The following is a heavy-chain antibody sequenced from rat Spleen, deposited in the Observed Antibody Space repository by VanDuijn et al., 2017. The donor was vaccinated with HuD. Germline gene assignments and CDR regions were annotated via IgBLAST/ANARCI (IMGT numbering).Heavy chain of an antibody. D-gene: IGHD1-11*01. CDR3: ASRKANWFPY. Sequence: EVQLVESGGGLVQPGRSMKLSCAASGFTFSNYYMAWVRQAPTKGLEWVASISTGGGNTYYPDSVKGRFTISRDNAKSSLYLQMDSLRSEDTATYYCASRKANWFPYWGQGTLVTVSS. J-gene: IGHJ3*01. CDR2: ISTGGGNT. CDR1: GFTFSNYY. V-gene: IGHV5-25*01.